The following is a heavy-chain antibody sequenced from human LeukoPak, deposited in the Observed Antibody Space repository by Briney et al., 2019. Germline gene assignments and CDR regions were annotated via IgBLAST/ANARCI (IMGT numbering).Heavy chain of an antibody. V-gene: IGHV4-34*01. J-gene: IGHJ4*02. CDR1: GGSFSGYY. D-gene: IGHD3-16*01. CDR2: INHSGST. CDR3: ARDHWGNPFDY. Sequence: SETLSLTCAVYGGSFSGYYWSWIRQPPGKGLEWIGEINHSGSTNYNPSLKSRVTISVDTSKNQFSLKLSSVTAADTAVYYCARDHWGNPFDYWGQGTLVTVSS.